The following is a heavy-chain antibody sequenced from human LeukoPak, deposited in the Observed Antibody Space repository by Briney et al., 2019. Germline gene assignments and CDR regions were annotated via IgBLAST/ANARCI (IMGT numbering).Heavy chain of an antibody. CDR2: MIGSGGST. D-gene: IGHD1-14*01. Sequence: GGTLGLSCAASGFTFSSYGMSWVRQAPGKGLEWVSTMIGSGGSTYDTDSVKGRFTISRDNAKNSLYLQMNSLRAEDTAVYYCARSRTDNPIYYYYYMDVWGKGTTVTISS. V-gene: IGHV3-23*01. CDR3: ARSRTDNPIYYYYYMDV. J-gene: IGHJ6*03. CDR1: GFTFSSYG.